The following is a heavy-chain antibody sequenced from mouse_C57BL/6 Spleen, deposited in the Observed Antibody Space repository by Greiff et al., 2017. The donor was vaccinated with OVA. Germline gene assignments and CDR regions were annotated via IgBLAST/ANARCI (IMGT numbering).Heavy chain of an antibody. V-gene: IGHV1-39*01. CDR1: GYSFTDYN. CDR2: INPNYGTT. D-gene: IGHD2-4*01. Sequence: VQLKESGPELVKPGASVKISCKASGYSFTDYNMNWVKQSNGKSLEWIGVINPNYGTTSYNQKFKGKATLTVAQSSSTAYMQLNSLTSEDSAVYYCAGDYDREYYFDYWGQGTTLTVSS. CDR3: AGDYDREYYFDY. J-gene: IGHJ2*01.